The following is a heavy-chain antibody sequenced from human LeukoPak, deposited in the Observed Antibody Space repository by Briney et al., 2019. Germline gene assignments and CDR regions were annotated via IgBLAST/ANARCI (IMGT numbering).Heavy chain of an antibody. CDR1: GYTFTGYG. D-gene: IGHD6-13*01. J-gene: IGHJ6*03. CDR2: ISAYNGNT. V-gene: IGHV1-18*01. Sequence: GASVKVSCKASGYTFTGYGISWVRQAPGQGLEWMGWISAYNGNTNYAQKLQGRVTMTTDTSTSTAYMELRSLRSDDTAVYYCARDGHSSSWYYYYYYMDVWGKGTTVTISS. CDR3: ARDGHSSSWYYYYYYMDV.